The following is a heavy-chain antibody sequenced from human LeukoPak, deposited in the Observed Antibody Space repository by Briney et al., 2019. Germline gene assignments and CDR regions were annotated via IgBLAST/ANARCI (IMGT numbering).Heavy chain of an antibody. V-gene: IGHV4-38-2*02. D-gene: IGHD3-10*01. CDR3: ARDRPITMVREGLPDY. J-gene: IGHJ4*02. CDR2: IYHSGST. CDR1: GYSISSGYY. Sequence: SETLSLTCTVSGYSISSGYYWGWIRQPPGKGLEWIGSIYHSGSTYYNPSLKSRVTISVDTSKNQFSLKLSSVTAADTAVYYCARDRPITMVREGLPDYWGQGTLVTVSS.